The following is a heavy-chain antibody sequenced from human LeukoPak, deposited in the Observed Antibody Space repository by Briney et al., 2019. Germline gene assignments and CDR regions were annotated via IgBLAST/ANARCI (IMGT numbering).Heavy chain of an antibody. CDR1: GFTFSTYW. Sequence: GGSLRLTCGASGFTFSTYWMTWVRQAPGKGLEWVANIKEGGTLSYYVDSVKGRFTISRDNAKNSLFLQLNSLRAEDTAVYYCATEGTDGRGSFGWFDAWGHGTLGTVSS. V-gene: IGHV3-7*01. CDR3: ATEGTDGRGSFGWFDA. J-gene: IGHJ5*01. D-gene: IGHD3-10*01. CDR2: IKEGGTLS.